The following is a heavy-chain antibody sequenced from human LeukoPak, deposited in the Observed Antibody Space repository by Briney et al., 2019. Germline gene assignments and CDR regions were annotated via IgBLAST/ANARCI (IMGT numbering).Heavy chain of an antibody. V-gene: IGHV3-15*07. J-gene: IGHJ4*02. CDR1: GFTFNDAW. Sequence: GGSLRLSCAASGFTFNDAWMNWVRQAPGKGLEWVGRIKRKTDGGTTDYAAPVKGRFTISRDDSKNTLYSQMNNLKTEDTAVYYCTTGNWGPHWGQGTLVTVSS. CDR2: IKRKTDGGTT. D-gene: IGHD7-27*01. CDR3: TTGNWGPH.